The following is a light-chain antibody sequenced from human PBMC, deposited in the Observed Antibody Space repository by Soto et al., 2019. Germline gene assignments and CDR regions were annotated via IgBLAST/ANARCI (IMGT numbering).Light chain of an antibody. V-gene: IGLV1-40*01. Sequence: QTVVTQPPSVSGAPGQRVTISCTGSSSNIGAGYDVHWYQQLPGTAPKLLIYGNSNRPSGVPDRFSGSKSGTSASLAITGLHAEDEADYYGQSYDSSLSVRGVVFGGGTKLTVL. CDR2: GNS. J-gene: IGLJ2*01. CDR1: SSNIGAGYD. CDR3: QSYDSSLSVRGVV.